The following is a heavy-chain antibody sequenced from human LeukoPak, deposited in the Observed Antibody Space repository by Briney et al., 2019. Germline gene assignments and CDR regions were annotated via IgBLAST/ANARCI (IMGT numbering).Heavy chain of an antibody. CDR1: GGSISSSSYY. CDR2: IFYTGIT. CDR3: AREVDHVMDDAFDI. V-gene: IGHV4-39*07. D-gene: IGHD5-12*01. Sequence: PSETLPLTCTVSGGSISSSSYYWGWFRQPPGKGLEWIGVIFYTGITFYNPSLRSRVTLSIDTSKDQFSLNLRSVTAADTAVYYCAREVDHVMDDAFDIWGQGAMVTVSS. J-gene: IGHJ3*02.